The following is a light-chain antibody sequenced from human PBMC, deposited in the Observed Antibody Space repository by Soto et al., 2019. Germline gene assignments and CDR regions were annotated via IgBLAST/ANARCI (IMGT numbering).Light chain of an antibody. V-gene: IGKV3D-20*02. CDR1: QSVSSSY. CDR3: QQRSSWPPT. J-gene: IGKJ4*01. Sequence: EIVLTQSPGTLSLSPGERATLSCRASQSVSSSYLAWYQQKPGQAPRLLIYGASSRATGIPDRFSGSGSGTDFTLTISSLEPEDFAVFYCQQRSSWPPTFGGGTKVEIK. CDR2: GAS.